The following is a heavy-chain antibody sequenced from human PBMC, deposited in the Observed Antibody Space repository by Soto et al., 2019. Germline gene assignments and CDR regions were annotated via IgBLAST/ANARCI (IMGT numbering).Heavy chain of an antibody. D-gene: IGHD1-26*01. CDR3: VASSFYYGMDV. V-gene: IGHV5-51*01. Sequence: PGESLKISCKGFGCTFTNYWIGWVRQMPGKGPEWMGIIYPGDSDTKYNPSFQGQVTISADKSITTTYLQWSSLKASDTAIYYCVASSFYYGMDVWGQGTTVTVSS. CDR1: GCTFTNYW. CDR2: IYPGDSDT. J-gene: IGHJ6*02.